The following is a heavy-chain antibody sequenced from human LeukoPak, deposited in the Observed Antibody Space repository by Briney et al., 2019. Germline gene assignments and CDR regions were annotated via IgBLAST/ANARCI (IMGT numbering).Heavy chain of an antibody. D-gene: IGHD5-18*01. CDR1: GGTFSSYA. Sequence: ASVKVSCKASGGTFSSYAISWVRQAPGQGLEWMGGIIPVFGTANYAQKFQGRVTITADESTSTAYMELSSLRSEDTAVYYCARDLESYRNPNPSYGYFDHWGQGTLVTVSS. CDR2: IIPVFGTA. CDR3: ARDLESYRNPNPSYGYFDH. J-gene: IGHJ4*02. V-gene: IGHV1-69*13.